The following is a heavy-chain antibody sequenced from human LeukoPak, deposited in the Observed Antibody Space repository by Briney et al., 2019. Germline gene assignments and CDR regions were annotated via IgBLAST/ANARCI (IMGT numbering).Heavy chain of an antibody. CDR1: GFTFSSYA. D-gene: IGHD6-19*01. J-gene: IGHJ4*02. Sequence: GGSLRLSCAASGFTFSSYAMHWVRQAPGKGLEWVAVISYDGSNKYYADSVKGRFTISRDNSKNTLYLQMNSLRADDTAVYYCGRERQRKPVAGTFAYGGRGPLSPSPQ. V-gene: IGHV3-30*04. CDR3: GRERQRKPVAGTFAY. CDR2: ISYDGSNK.